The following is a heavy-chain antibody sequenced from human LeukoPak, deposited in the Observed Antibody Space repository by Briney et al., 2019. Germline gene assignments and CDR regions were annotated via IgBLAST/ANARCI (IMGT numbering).Heavy chain of an antibody. J-gene: IGHJ4*02. CDR1: GYTFTGYY. Sequence: ASVKVSCKASGYTFTGYYMHWVRQAPGQGLEWMGWINPNSGGTNYAQKFQGRVTMTRDTSISTAYMELSRLRSDDTAVYYCAGRDGYNYWYFDYWGQGTLVTVSS. V-gene: IGHV1-2*02. CDR2: INPNSGGT. D-gene: IGHD5-24*01. CDR3: AGRDGYNYWYFDY.